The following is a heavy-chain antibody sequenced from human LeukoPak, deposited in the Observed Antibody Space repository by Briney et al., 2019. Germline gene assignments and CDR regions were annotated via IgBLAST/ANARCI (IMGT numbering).Heavy chain of an antibody. J-gene: IGHJ6*03. D-gene: IGHD3-10*01. Sequence: SETLSLTCTVSGGSISSSSYYWGWIRQPPGKGLEWIGSIYHSGSTHYNPSLKSRVTISVDTSKNQFSLKLSSVTAADTAVFYCAGSDYYYHMDVWGKGTTVTVSS. CDR1: GGSISSSSYY. V-gene: IGHV4-39*01. CDR3: AGSDYYYHMDV. CDR2: IYHSGST.